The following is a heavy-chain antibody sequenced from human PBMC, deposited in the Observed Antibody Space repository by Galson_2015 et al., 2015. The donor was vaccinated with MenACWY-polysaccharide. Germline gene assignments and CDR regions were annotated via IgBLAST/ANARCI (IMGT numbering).Heavy chain of an antibody. J-gene: IGHJ5*02. Sequence: SLRLSCAASGFTFSDYYMSWIRQAPGKGLEWVSYISSSGSTIYYADSVKGRFTISRDNAKNSLYLQMNSLRAEDTAVYYCARDQGATIFGVVTEGWFDPWGQGTLVTVSS. CDR1: GFTFSDYY. CDR3: ARDQGATIFGVVTEGWFDP. D-gene: IGHD3-3*01. CDR2: ISSSGSTI. V-gene: IGHV3-11*01.